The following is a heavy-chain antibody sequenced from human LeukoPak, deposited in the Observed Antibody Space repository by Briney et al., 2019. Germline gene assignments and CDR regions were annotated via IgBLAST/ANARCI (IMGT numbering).Heavy chain of an antibody. CDR3: AKDGYSSGWFLDY. D-gene: IGHD6-19*01. V-gene: IGHV3-9*01. CDR1: GFTFDDYA. CDR2: ISWNSGSI. J-gene: IGHJ4*02. Sequence: GGSLRLSCAASGFTFDDYAMHWVRQAPGKGLEWVSGISWNSGSIGYADSVKGRFTIPRDNAKNSLYLQMNSLRAEDTALYYCAKDGYSSGWFLDYWGQGTLVTVSS.